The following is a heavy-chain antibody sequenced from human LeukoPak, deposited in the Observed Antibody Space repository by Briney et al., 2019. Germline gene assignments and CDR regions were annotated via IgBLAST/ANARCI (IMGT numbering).Heavy chain of an antibody. CDR2: IYYSGST. D-gene: IGHD5-18*01. Sequence: PSETLSLTRTVSGGSISSGGYYWSWIRQHPGKGLEWIGYIYYSGSTYYNPSLKSRVTISVDTSKNQFSLKLSSVTAADTAVYYCARYSYGYNAFDIWGQGTMVTVSS. CDR3: ARYSYGYNAFDI. CDR1: GGSISSGGYY. J-gene: IGHJ3*02. V-gene: IGHV4-31*03.